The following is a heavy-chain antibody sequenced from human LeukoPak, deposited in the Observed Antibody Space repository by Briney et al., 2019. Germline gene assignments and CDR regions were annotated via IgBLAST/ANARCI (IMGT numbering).Heavy chain of an antibody. J-gene: IGHJ4*02. CDR2: INPNSGGT. Sequence: ASVKVSCKASGYTFTGYYMHWVRQAPGQGLEWMGWINPNSGGTNYAQKFQGRVTMTRDTSISTAYMELSWLRSDDTAVYYCARMVVAANAFDYWGQGTLVTVSS. CDR3: ARMVVAANAFDY. CDR1: GYTFTGYY. V-gene: IGHV1-2*02. D-gene: IGHD2-15*01.